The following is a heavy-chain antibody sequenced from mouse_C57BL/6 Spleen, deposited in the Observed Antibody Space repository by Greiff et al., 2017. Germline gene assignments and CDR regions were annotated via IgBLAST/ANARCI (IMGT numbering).Heavy chain of an antibody. V-gene: IGHV1-22*01. D-gene: IGHD1-1*01. J-gene: IGHJ3*01. CDR2: INPNNGGT. CDR1: GYKFNDYH. CDR3: ASWGITTPVFAY. Sequence: EVKLMESGPELVKPGASVKMSCKASGYKFNDYHMHWVKQSHGKSLEWIGDINPNNGGTSYDPKFKGKATLPVNKSSITAYMELLSLTSEDSAVYYCASWGITTPVFAYWGQGTLVTVSA.